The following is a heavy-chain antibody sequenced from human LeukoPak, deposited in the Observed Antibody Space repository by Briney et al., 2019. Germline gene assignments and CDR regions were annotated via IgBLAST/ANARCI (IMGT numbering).Heavy chain of an antibody. Sequence: GGSLRLSCAASGFTFSSYSMNWVRQAPGKGLEWVSYISSSSSTIYYADSVKGRFTISRDNAKNSLYLQMNSLRAEDTAVYYCARAYPLSGFRSLYYFDYWGQGTLVTVSS. D-gene: IGHD3-9*01. V-gene: IGHV3-48*01. CDR2: ISSSSSTI. CDR3: ARAYPLSGFRSLYYFDY. J-gene: IGHJ4*02. CDR1: GFTFSSYS.